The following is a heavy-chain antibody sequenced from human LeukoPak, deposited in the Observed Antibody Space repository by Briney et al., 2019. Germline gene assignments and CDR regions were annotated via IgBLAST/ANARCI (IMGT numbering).Heavy chain of an antibody. V-gene: IGHV4-59*08. D-gene: IGHD6-19*01. J-gene: IGHJ2*01. CDR1: GGSISSYY. Sequence: PSETLSLTCTVSGGSISSYYWSWIRQPPGKGLEWIGYIYYSGSTNYNPSLKSRVTISVDTSKNQFSLKLSSVTAADPAVYYCARXXSXYEXSSGWYGHFDLWGRGTLVTVSS. CDR2: IYYSGST. CDR3: ARXXSXYEXSSGWYGHFDL.